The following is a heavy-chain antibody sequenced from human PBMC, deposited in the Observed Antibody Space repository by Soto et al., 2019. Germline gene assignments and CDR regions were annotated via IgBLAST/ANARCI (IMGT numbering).Heavy chain of an antibody. V-gene: IGHV4-59*01. Sequence: SETLSLTCTVSGGSISSYYWSWIRQPPGKGLEWIGYIYYSGSTNYNPSPKSRVTISVDTSKNQFSLKLSSVTAADTAVYYCARVGGSIWFGELLDYYMDVWGKGTTVTVSS. J-gene: IGHJ6*03. D-gene: IGHD3-10*01. CDR1: GGSISSYY. CDR2: IYYSGST. CDR3: ARVGGSIWFGELLDYYMDV.